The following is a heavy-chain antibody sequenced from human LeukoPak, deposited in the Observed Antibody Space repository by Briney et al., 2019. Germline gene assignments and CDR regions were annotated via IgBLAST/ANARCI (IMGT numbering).Heavy chain of an antibody. J-gene: IGHJ4*02. CDR3: ARIGLGATYYFDY. CDR2: INPNSGGT. V-gene: IGHV1-2*02. D-gene: IGHD1-26*01. Sequence: ASVKVSCKASVYTFTGYYMHWVRQAPGQGLEWMGWINPNSGGTNYAQKFQGRVTMTRDTSISTAYMELSGLRSDDTAVYYCARIGLGATYYFDYWGQGTLVTVSS. CDR1: VYTFTGYY.